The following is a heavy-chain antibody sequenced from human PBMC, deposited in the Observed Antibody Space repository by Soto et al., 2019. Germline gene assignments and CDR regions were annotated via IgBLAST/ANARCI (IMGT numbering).Heavy chain of an antibody. V-gene: IGHV4-61*08. CDR2: IYYSGNT. CDR1: GGSVSSGDYY. Sequence: PSETLSLTCTVSGGSVSSGDYYWSWIRQPPGKRLEWIGYIYYSGNTNYNPSLKSRVIISVDTSKNLFSLKLTPVTAADTAVYYCAKDVGSYCSSLSCQFVDYWGQGTLVTVSS. D-gene: IGHD2-2*01. J-gene: IGHJ4*02. CDR3: AKDVGSYCSSLSCQFVDY.